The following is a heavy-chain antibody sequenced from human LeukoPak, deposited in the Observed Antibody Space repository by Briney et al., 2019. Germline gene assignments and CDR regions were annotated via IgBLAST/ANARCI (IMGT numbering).Heavy chain of an antibody. CDR3: ARGALMAPGLFDY. CDR1: EFTFSDNY. Sequence: PGGSLRLSCAASEFTFSDNYMSWIRQAPGKGLEWVSYISSSGIHTEYAYSVKGRFTISRDNAKNSLYLQMISLGAEDTAVYYCARGALMAPGLFDYWGQGTLVTVSS. D-gene: IGHD1-14*01. CDR2: ISSSGIHT. J-gene: IGHJ4*02. V-gene: IGHV3-11*05.